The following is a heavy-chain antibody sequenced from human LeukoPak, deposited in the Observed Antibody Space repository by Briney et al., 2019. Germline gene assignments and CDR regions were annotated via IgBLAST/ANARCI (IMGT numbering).Heavy chain of an antibody. CDR2: INYGGST. D-gene: IGHD3-9*01. V-gene: IGHV4-39*01. CDR1: GGSISSSRFY. Sequence: SETLSLTCTISGGSISSSRFYWGWIRRPPGKGLEWIGSINYGGSTSYNPSLKNRVTVSLDTSKTQFSLRLSSVTAADTAVYYWARVLRYFDWPCDYWGQGTLVTVSS. J-gene: IGHJ4*02. CDR3: ARVLRYFDWPCDY.